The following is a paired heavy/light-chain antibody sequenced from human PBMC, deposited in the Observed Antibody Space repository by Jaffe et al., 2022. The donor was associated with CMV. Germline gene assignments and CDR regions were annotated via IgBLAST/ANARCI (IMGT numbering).Light chain of an antibody. CDR2: AAS. CDR3: QQLNSYPPYT. Sequence: IQLTQSPSSLSASVGDRVTITCRASQGISSYLAWYQQKPGKAPKLLIYAASTLQSGVPSRFSGSGSGTDFTLTISSLQPEDFATYYCQQLNSYPPYTFGQGTKLEIK. J-gene: IGKJ2*01. CDR1: QGISSY. V-gene: IGKV1-9*01.
Heavy chain of an antibody. V-gene: IGHV3-9*01. D-gene: IGHD6-19*01. J-gene: IGHJ6*02. Sequence: EVQLVESGGGLVQPGRSLRLSCAASGFTFDDYAMHWVRQAPGKGLEWVSGISWNSGSIGYADSVKGRFTISRDNAKNSLYLQMNSLRAEDTALYYCAKDIAVAGTFISYYYGMDVWGQGTTVTVSS. CDR3: AKDIAVAGTFISYYYGMDV. CDR1: GFTFDDYA. CDR2: ISWNSGSI.